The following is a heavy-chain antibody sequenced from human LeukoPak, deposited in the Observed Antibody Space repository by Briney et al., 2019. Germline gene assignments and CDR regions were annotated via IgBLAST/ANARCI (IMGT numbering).Heavy chain of an antibody. CDR1: GYSISSGYY. D-gene: IGHD2-15*01. J-gene: IGHJ3*02. V-gene: IGHV4-38-2*02. CDR2: IYHSGST. Sequence: PSETLSLTCTVSGYSISSGYYWGWIRRPPGKGLEWIGIIYHSGSTYYNPSLKRRVTISGDTSKNQFSLKLSSVTAADTAVYYCATRANIVVVVAATEGAFDIWGQGTMVTVSS. CDR3: ATRANIVVVVAATEGAFDI.